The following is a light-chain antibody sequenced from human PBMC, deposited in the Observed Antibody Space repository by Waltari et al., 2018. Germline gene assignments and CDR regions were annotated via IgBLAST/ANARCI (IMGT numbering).Light chain of an antibody. J-gene: IGKJ2*01. V-gene: IGKV1-5*03. CDR3: QHYDNYPVA. CDR2: KSS. Sequence: DIQMTQSPSTLSASVGDRVSITYRASQSISIWLAWYQQRSGKAPKLLISKSSSLESGVPSRFSGSGSGTEFTLTITNLHPDDFATYYCQHYDNYPVAFGQGTKLEIK. CDR1: QSISIW.